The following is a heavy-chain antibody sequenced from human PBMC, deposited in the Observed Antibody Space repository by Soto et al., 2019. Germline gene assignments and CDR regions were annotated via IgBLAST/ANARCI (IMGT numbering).Heavy chain of an antibody. CDR2: IYWDDDK. Sequence: QITLKESGPTLVKPTQTLTLTCTFSGFSLSTSGVGVGWIRQPPGKALEWLALIYWDDDKRYSPSLKSRLTTLKVTXXNQVVLTMTNMDPVDTATYYCAPSIAAAGNNWFDPWGQGTLVTVSS. D-gene: IGHD6-13*01. J-gene: IGHJ5*02. CDR1: GFSLSTSGVG. V-gene: IGHV2-5*02. CDR3: APSIAAAGNNWFDP.